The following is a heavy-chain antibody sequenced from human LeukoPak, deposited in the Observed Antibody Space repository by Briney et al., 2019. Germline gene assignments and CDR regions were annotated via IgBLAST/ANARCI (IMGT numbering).Heavy chain of an antibody. Sequence: SGGSLRLSCVGSGFTFSSYGMTWVRQAPGKGLEWVSSISGYGGTTYYADSVKGRFIISRDNSKNTQYLQMNSLRAEDTALYYCAKDQGYGDYIHGALDIWGQGTIVIVSS. D-gene: IGHD5-12*01. V-gene: IGHV3-23*01. CDR3: AKDQGYGDYIHGALDI. CDR2: ISGYGGTT. J-gene: IGHJ3*02. CDR1: GFTFSSYG.